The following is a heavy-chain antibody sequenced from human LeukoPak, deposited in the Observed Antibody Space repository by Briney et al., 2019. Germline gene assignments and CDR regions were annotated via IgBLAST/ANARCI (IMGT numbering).Heavy chain of an antibody. Sequence: PGGSLRLSCAASGFTFSSYGMHWVRQAPGKGLEWVAVISYDGSNKNYADSVKGRFTISRDNSKNTLYLQMNSLGAEDTALYYCAKDIRYSSSWLDYWGQGTLVTVSS. CDR1: GFTFSSYG. CDR3: AKDIRYSSSWLDY. D-gene: IGHD6-13*01. CDR2: ISYDGSNK. V-gene: IGHV3-30*18. J-gene: IGHJ4*02.